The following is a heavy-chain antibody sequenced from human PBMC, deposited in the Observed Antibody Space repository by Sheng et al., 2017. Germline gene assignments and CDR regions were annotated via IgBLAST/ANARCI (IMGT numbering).Heavy chain of an antibody. Sequence: QVQLVQSGAEVKKPGSSVKVSCKASGGTFSSYAISWVRQAPGQGLEWMGGIIPIFGTANYAQKFQGRVTITADESTSTAYMELSSLRSEDTAVYYCAREDHPAHYDFWSGYYTGRYGMDVWDQGP. V-gene: IGHV1-69*01. CDR3: AREDHPAHYDFWSGYYTGRYGMDV. CDR2: IIPIFGTA. CDR1: GGTFSSYA. D-gene: IGHD3-3*01. J-gene: IGHJ6*02.